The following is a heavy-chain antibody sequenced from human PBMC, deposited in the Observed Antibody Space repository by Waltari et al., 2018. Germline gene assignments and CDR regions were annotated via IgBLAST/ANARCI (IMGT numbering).Heavy chain of an antibody. Sequence: QVQLQESGPGLVKPSETLSLTCTVSGGSLSSHYWSWIRQPPGKGLEWIGYIYYSGSTNYNPSLKSRVTISVDTSKNQFSLKLSSVTAADTAVYYCARDGGGRRRWFDPWGQGTLVTVSS. V-gene: IGHV4-59*11. J-gene: IGHJ5*02. CDR1: GGSLSSHY. CDR2: IYYSGST. CDR3: ARDGGGRRRWFDP. D-gene: IGHD3-16*01.